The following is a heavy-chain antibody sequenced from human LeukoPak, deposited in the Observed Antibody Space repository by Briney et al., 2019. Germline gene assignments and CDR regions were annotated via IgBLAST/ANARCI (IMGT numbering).Heavy chain of an antibody. CDR1: GFTFSNAW. CDR3: TTADVYSGSYPPGYYYYYMDV. J-gene: IGHJ6*03. D-gene: IGHD1-26*01. V-gene: IGHV3-15*01. Sequence: PGGSLRLSCAASGFTFSNAWMSWVRQAPGKGLEWVGRIKSKTDGGTTDYAAPVKGRFTISRDDSKNTLYLQMNSLKTEDTAVYYCTTADVYSGSYPPGYYYYYMDVWGKGTTVTVSS. CDR2: IKSKTDGGTT.